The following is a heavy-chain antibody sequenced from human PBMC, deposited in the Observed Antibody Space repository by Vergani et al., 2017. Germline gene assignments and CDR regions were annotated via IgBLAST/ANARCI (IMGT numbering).Heavy chain of an antibody. CDR2: INHSGST. D-gene: IGHD2-2*02. J-gene: IGHJ4*02. Sequence: QVQLQQWGAGLLKPSETLSLTCAVYGGSFSGYYWSWIRQPPGKGLEWIGEINHSGSTNYNPSLKSRVTISVDTSKNQFSLKLSSVTAADTAVYYCARGYCSSTSCYTGEGYCFDYWGQGTLVTVSS. CDR1: GGSFSGYY. V-gene: IGHV4-34*01. CDR3: ARGYCSSTSCYTGEGYCFDY.